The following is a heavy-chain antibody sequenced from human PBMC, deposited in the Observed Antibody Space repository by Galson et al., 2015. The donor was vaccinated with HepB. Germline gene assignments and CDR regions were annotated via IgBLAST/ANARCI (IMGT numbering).Heavy chain of an antibody. V-gene: IGHV3-23*01. CDR2: ISGSGGST. J-gene: IGHJ4*02. CDR1: GFTFSSYA. Sequence: SLRLSCAASGFTFSSYAMSWVRQAPGKGLEWVSAISGSGGSTYYADSVKGRFTISRDNSKNTLYLQMNSLRAEDTAVYYCAKDPPIDYGDYDTDGPFDYWGQGTLVTVSS. CDR3: AKDPPIDYGDYDTDGPFDY. D-gene: IGHD4-17*01.